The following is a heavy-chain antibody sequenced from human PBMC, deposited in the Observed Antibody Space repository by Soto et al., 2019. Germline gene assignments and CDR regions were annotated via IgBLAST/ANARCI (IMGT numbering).Heavy chain of an antibody. CDR1: AFTFTNYA. CDR3: ASHLTAGQLGALYY. J-gene: IGHJ4*02. D-gene: IGHD6-13*01. Sequence: EAQLLESGGGLVQPGGSLRLSCAASAFTFTNYAMSWVRQAPGKGLEWVSAISGSGASTYYADFVKGRFTISRDNSKNTLYLQMNSLRAEDTAVYYCASHLTAGQLGALYYWGQGTLVTVSS. V-gene: IGHV3-23*01. CDR2: ISGSGAST.